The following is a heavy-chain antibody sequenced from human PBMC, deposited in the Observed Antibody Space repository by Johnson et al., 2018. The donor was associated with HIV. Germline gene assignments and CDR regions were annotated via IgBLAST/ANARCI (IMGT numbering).Heavy chain of an antibody. CDR2: IWYDGSNK. Sequence: QVQLVESGGGVVQPGRSLRLSCAASGFTFSSFGMHWVRQAPGKGLEWVAVIWYDGSNKYFADSVKGRFTISRDNSKNTLYLQMNSLRAEDTAVYYCAKDSRRMGGLDAFDIWGQGTMVTVSS. CDR3: AKDSRRMGGLDAFDI. CDR1: GFTFSSFG. V-gene: IGHV3-33*06. D-gene: IGHD1-26*01. J-gene: IGHJ3*02.